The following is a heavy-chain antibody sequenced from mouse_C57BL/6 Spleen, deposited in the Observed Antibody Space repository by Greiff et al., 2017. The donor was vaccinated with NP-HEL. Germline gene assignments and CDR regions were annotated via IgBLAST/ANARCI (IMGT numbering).Heavy chain of an antibody. CDR2: INPSSGYT. D-gene: IGHD1-1*01. CDR1: GYTFTSYT. CDR3: ARCGYESSQGAMDY. V-gene: IGHV1-4*01. Sequence: QVQLQQSGAELARPGASVKMSCKASGYTFTSYTMHWVKQRPGQGLEWIGYINPSSGYTKYNQKFKDKATLTADKSSSTAYMQLSSLTSEDSAVYYCARCGYESSQGAMDYWGQGTSVTVSS. J-gene: IGHJ4*01.